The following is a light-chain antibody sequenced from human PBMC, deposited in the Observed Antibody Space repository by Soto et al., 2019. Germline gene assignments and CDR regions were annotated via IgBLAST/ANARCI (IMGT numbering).Light chain of an antibody. CDR3: QQYNNWPIT. V-gene: IGKV3-15*01. CDR2: GES. Sequence: EIVLTQSPGTLSLSPGEIATLSCRASQNILSNLAWYQQKPGQAPRILIYGESTRATGIPDRFSGSGSGTELNLTISRLQSEDFEIYYCQQYNNWPITCGQGTRLEIK. CDR1: QNILSN. J-gene: IGKJ5*01.